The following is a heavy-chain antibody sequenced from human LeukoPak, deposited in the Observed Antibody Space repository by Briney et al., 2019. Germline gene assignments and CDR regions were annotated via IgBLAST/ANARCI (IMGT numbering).Heavy chain of an antibody. Sequence: GGSLKISWKGSGSSFTSYWIGWVRQLPGKGLEWMGIIYPGDSDTRYSPSFQGQVTISADKSISTAYLQWSSLKASDTAMYYCARLYDSSGYYYGEYFQHWGQGTLVTVSS. J-gene: IGHJ1*01. CDR3: ARLYDSSGYYYGEYFQH. CDR2: IYPGDSDT. CDR1: GSSFTSYW. D-gene: IGHD3-22*01. V-gene: IGHV5-51*01.